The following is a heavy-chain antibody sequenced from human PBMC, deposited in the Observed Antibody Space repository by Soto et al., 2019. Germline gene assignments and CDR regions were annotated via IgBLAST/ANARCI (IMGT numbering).Heavy chain of an antibody. J-gene: IGHJ4*02. CDR3: AKGHYGDYRVYFDY. CDR1: GFTFSSYA. D-gene: IGHD4-17*01. CDR2: ISGSGGGT. Sequence: EVQLLESGGGLIQPGGSLRLSCAASGFTFSSYAMSWVRQAPGKGLEWVSAISGSGGGTYYADSVKGRFTISRDNSKNTLYLQMNSLRAEDTAVYYCAKGHYGDYRVYFDYWGQGTLVTVSS. V-gene: IGHV3-23*01.